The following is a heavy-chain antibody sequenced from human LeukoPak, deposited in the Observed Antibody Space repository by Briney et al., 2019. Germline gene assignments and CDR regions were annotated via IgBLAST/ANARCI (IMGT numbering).Heavy chain of an antibody. CDR1: GFTFSDYY. CDR2: ISSSGSTI. V-gene: IGHV3-11*01. D-gene: IGHD1-1*01. Sequence: GGSLRLSCAASGFTFSDYYMSWIRQAPGKGLEWVSYISSSGSTIYYADSVKGRFTISRDNARNSLYLQMNSLRAEDTAVYYRARDGGDLNDDGIDGWGQGTTVTLSS. CDR3: ARDGGDLNDDGIDG. J-gene: IGHJ6*02.